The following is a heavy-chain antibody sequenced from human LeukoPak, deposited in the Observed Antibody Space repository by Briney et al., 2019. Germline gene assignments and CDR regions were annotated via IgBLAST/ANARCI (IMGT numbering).Heavy chain of an antibody. D-gene: IGHD6-6*01. CDR2: IYTSGCT. Sequence: SETLSLTCTVSGGSISSYYWSWIRQPAGKGLEWIGRIYTSGCTNYNPSLKSRVTMSVDTSKNQFSLKLSSVTAADTAVYYCAKYNISSFWFDPWGQGTLVTVSS. CDR1: GGSISSYY. CDR3: AKYNISSFWFDP. V-gene: IGHV4-4*07. J-gene: IGHJ5*02.